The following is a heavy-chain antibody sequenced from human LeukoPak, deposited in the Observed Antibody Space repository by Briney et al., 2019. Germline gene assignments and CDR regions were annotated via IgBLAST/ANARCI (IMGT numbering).Heavy chain of an antibody. CDR2: IYYSGTT. Sequence: PSETLSLTCTVSGVPIRSYYMSWIRQTPGKGLEWERYIYYSGTTNSNPSPKSRVTISVATAKSQFPLKLNSVPAAATAVYYCARTRTDIGQMVYESYFDLWGRGTLVTVSS. CDR1: GVPIRSYY. J-gene: IGHJ2*01. V-gene: IGHV4-59*01. D-gene: IGHD2-8*01. CDR3: ARTRTDIGQMVYESYFDL.